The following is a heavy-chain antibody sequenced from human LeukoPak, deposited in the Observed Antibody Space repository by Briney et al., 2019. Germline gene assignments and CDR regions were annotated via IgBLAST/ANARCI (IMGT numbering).Heavy chain of an antibody. CDR3: ARMAVSGRDNWFDP. J-gene: IGHJ5*02. Sequence: ASVKVSCKAFGYTFTGYYMHWVRQAPGQGLEWMGWNNPNSGGTNYAQKFQGRVTMTRDTSISTAYMELSRLRSDDTAVYYCARMAVSGRDNWFDPWGPGSLVTVSS. D-gene: IGHD6-19*01. CDR1: GYTFTGYY. CDR2: NNPNSGGT. V-gene: IGHV1-2*02.